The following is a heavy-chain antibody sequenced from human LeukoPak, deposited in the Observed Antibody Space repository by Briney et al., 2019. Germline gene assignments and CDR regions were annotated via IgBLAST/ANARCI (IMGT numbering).Heavy chain of an antibody. Sequence: GASVEVSCKASGYTFTSYDINWVRQATGQGLEWMGWMNPNSGNTGYAQKFQGRVTMTRNTSISTAYMELSSLRSEDTAVYYCARGLRFLEWSPIVYWGQGTLVTVSS. CDR3: ARGLRFLEWSPIVY. J-gene: IGHJ4*02. D-gene: IGHD3-3*01. V-gene: IGHV1-8*01. CDR1: GYTFTSYD. CDR2: MNPNSGNT.